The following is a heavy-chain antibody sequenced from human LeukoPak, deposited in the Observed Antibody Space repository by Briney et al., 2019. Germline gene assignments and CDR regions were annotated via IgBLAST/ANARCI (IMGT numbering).Heavy chain of an antibody. D-gene: IGHD3-10*01. CDR3: XXLSAYYYGSFFYYYMDV. J-gene: IGHJ6*03. CDR1: GFSFSSYW. Sequence: GGSLRLSCEGSGFSFSSYWMTWVRQSPGKGPEWVANIRQDESERYTVDSVKGRFTISRDNAKNSVYLHMNSLRAEETALYYCXXLSAYYYGSFFYYYMDVWGKGTTVTVSS. V-gene: IGHV3-7*01. CDR2: IRQDESER.